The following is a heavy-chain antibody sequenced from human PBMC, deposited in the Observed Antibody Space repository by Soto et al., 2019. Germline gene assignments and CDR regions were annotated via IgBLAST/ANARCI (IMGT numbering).Heavy chain of an antibody. CDR1: GVHFSHLS. Sequence: GVSPSLSCYASGVHFSHLSMNWVSQVHGKGLEWVASISSGSSDTWYADSVKGRFIISRDNAQNSLFLQMNSLRPEDTAMYYCARVAYCGPGTQVT. CDR2: ISSGSSDT. J-gene: IGHJ4*02. V-gene: IGHV3-21*01. CDR3: ARVAY.